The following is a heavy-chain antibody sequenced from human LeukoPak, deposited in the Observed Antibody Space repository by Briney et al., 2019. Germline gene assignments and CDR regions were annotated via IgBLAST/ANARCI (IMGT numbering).Heavy chain of an antibody. CDR2: IIPIFGTA. D-gene: IGHD7-27*01. J-gene: IGHJ4*02. V-gene: IGHV1-69*13. Sequence: GASVKVSCKASGGTFSSYAISWVRQAPGQGLEWMGGIIPIFGTANYAQKFQGRVTITADESTSTAYMELSSLRSEDTAVYYCARDLTGFDYFDYWGQGTLVTVSS. CDR1: GGTFSSYA. CDR3: ARDLTGFDYFDY.